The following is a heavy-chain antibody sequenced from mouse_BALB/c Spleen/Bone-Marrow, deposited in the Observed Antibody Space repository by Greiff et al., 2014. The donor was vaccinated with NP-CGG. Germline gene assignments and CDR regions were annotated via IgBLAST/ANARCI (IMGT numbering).Heavy chain of an antibody. V-gene: IGHV5-4*02. CDR2: ISDGGTYT. CDR3: VRDGDYRYAY. CDR1: GFTFSDYY. J-gene: IGHJ3*01. D-gene: IGHD2-14*01. Sequence: DVHLVESGGGLVKPGGSLKLSCAASGFTFSDYYIYCVRQTPEKRLEWVATISDGGTYTYYPDTVKGRFTISRDNAKNNLYLQMNGLKSEDTAMYYCVRDGDYRYAYWGQGTLVTVSA.